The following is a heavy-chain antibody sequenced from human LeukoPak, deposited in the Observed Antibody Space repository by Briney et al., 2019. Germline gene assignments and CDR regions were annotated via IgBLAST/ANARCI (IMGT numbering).Heavy chain of an antibody. Sequence: SETLSLTCTVSGGSISSYYWSWIRQPPGKGLGWMGYIYYSGSTNYTPSLKSRVTISVDTSKNQFSLKLSSVTAADTAVYYCAREPTVRGYYGMDVWGQGTTVTVSS. J-gene: IGHJ6*02. V-gene: IGHV4-59*01. CDR1: GGSISSYY. CDR2: IYYSGST. CDR3: AREPTVRGYYGMDV. D-gene: IGHD4-11*01.